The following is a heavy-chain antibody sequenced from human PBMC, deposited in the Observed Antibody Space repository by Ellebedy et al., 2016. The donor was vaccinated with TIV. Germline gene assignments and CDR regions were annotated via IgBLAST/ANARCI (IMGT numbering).Heavy chain of an antibody. V-gene: IGHV3-74*01. CDR2: IKGDGSIT. CDR1: GFTFSSYW. D-gene: IGHD4-11*01. CDR3: ARGSQESNSGMDV. Sequence: GGSLRLSCAASGFTFSSYWMHRVRQAPGKGLVWVSRIKGDGSITDYADSVKGRFTISRDNAKNTLYLQMNSLRAEDTAVYYCARGSQESNSGMDVWGQGTTVTVSS. J-gene: IGHJ6*02.